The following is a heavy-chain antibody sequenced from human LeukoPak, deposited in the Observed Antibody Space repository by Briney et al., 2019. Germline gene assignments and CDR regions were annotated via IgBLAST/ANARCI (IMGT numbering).Heavy chain of an antibody. Sequence: GGSLRLSCAASEFTFSSYWMSWVRQAPGKGLEWVANIKRDGSEKYYVDSVKGRFTISRDNAKNSLYLQMHSLRAEDTAVYYCARALTGNCTNGVCYSFDYWGQGTLVTVSS. J-gene: IGHJ4*02. CDR3: ARALTGNCTNGVCYSFDY. CDR2: IKRDGSEK. CDR1: EFTFSSYW. D-gene: IGHD2-8*01. V-gene: IGHV3-7*01.